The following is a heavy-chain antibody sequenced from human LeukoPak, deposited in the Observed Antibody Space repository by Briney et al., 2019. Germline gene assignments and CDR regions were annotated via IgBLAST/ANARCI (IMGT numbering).Heavy chain of an antibody. CDR3: ATSSGWSYYFDY. D-gene: IGHD6-19*01. CDR2: IYYSGST. Sequence: TSETLSLTCTVSGGSISSSSYYWGWIRQPPGKGLEWIGSIYYSGSTYYNPSLKSRVTISVDTSKNQFSLKLSSVAAADTAVYYCATSSGWSYYFDYWGQGTLVTVSS. V-gene: IGHV4-39*07. J-gene: IGHJ4*02. CDR1: GGSISSSSYY.